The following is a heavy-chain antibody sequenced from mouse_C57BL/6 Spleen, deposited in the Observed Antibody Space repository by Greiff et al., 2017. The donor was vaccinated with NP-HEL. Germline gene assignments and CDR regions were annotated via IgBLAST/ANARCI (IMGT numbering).Heavy chain of an antibody. D-gene: IGHD2-5*01. J-gene: IGHJ3*01. CDR2: IDPANGNT. CDR3: AHDCSIPAWFAY. CDR1: GFNIKNTY. Sequence: VHVKQSVAELVRPGASVKLSCTASGFNIKNTYMHWVKQRPEQGLEWIGRIDPANGNTKYDPKFQGKATITADTSSNTAYLQLSSLTSEDNAIYYGAHDCSIPAWFAYWGQGTLVTVSA. V-gene: IGHV14-3*01.